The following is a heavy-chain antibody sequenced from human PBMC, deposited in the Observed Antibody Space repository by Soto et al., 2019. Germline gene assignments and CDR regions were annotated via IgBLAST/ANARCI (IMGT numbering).Heavy chain of an antibody. J-gene: IGHJ6*04. V-gene: IGHV3-21*01. CDR1: GFTFSSYS. CDR2: ISSSSSYI. Sequence: EVQLVESGGGLVKPGGSLRLSCAASGFTFSSYSMNWVRQAPGKGLEWVSSISSSSSYIYYADSVKGRFTISRDNAKNSLYLQMNSLRAEDTAVYYCARDHNYDFWSGYPKIMDVWGKGTTVTVSS. D-gene: IGHD3-3*01. CDR3: ARDHNYDFWSGYPKIMDV.